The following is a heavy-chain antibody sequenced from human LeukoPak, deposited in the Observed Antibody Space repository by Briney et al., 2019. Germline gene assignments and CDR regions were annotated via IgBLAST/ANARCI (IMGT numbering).Heavy chain of an antibody. D-gene: IGHD2-2*01. Sequence: SETLSLTCTVSGGSISSYYWSWIRQPAGKGLEWIGRIYTSGSTNYNPSLKSRVTMSVDTSKNQFSLKLSSVTAADTAVYYCARRLGYCSSTSCYGGRGYFDYWGQGTLVTVSS. V-gene: IGHV4-4*07. CDR3: ARRLGYCSSTSCYGGRGYFDY. J-gene: IGHJ4*02. CDR1: GGSISSYY. CDR2: IYTSGST.